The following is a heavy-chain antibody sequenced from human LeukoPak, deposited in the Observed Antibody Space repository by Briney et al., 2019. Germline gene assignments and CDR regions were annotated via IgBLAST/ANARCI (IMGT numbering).Heavy chain of an antibody. CDR3: ARAYGSGSYYHGGFDY. V-gene: IGHV3-21*01. CDR1: GFTFSSYS. Sequence: PGGSLRLSCAASGFTFSSYSMNWVRQAPGKGLEWVSSISSSSSYIYYADSVKGRFTTSRDNAKNSLYLQMNSLRAEDTAVYYCARAYGSGSYYHGGFDYWGQGTLVTVSS. J-gene: IGHJ4*02. D-gene: IGHD3-10*01. CDR2: ISSSSSYI.